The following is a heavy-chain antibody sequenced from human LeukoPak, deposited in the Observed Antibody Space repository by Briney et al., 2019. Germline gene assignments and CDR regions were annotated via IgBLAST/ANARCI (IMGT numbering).Heavy chain of an antibody. CDR2: IWYDGSNK. D-gene: IGHD3-16*01. CDR3: ARDLRKGSYFDY. CDR1: GFTFNTYG. J-gene: IGHJ4*02. Sequence: GRSLRLSCAASGFTFNTYGMHWVRQAPGKGLEWVAVIWYDGSNKYYADSVKGRFTISRDNSKNTLYLEMNSLRADDTAAYYCARDLRKGSYFDYWGQGTLVTVPS. V-gene: IGHV3-33*01.